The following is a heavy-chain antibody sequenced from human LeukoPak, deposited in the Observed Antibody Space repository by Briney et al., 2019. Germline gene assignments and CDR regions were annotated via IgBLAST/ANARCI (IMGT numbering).Heavy chain of an antibody. V-gene: IGHV4-4*02. J-gene: IGHJ4*02. CDR3: SRESGAFSPFGY. CDR2: ISLSGVT. Sequence: GSLRLSCAASGFTFSNAWMSWVRQPPGQGLEWIGEISLSGVTNYNPSLKSRVTMSLDRSKNHLSLTLTSVTAADTAVYYCSRESGAFSPFGYWGQGTLVTVSS. D-gene: IGHD1-26*01. CDR1: GFTFSNAW.